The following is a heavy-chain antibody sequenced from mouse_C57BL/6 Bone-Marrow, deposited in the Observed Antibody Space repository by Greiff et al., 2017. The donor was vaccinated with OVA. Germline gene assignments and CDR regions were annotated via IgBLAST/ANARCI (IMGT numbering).Heavy chain of an antibody. J-gene: IGHJ2*01. D-gene: IGHD6-1*01. CDR3: ARGGPPNYFDC. Sequence: EVKLVESGGGLVKPGGSLKLSCAASGFTFSDYGMHWVRQAPEKGLEWVAYISSGSSTIYYADTVKGRFPISRDNAKNTLFLRMTSLRSEDTAMYYCARGGPPNYFDCWGQGTTLTVSS. CDR1: GFTFSDYG. CDR2: ISSGSSTI. V-gene: IGHV5-17*01.